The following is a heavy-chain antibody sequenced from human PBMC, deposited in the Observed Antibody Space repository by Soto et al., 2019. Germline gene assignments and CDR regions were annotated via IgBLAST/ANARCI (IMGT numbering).Heavy chain of an antibody. CDR3: ARGQGAAAAHSNFDY. D-gene: IGHD6-13*01. CDR2: IYDSGNT. Sequence: QLQLQESGSGLVKPSQTLSLTCAVSGGSISGTTYSWSWIRQPPGKGLEWIGYIYDSGNTHYNPSLKSQFSISVDRSKNQFSLKLSSVTAADTAVYYCARGQGAAAAHSNFDYWGQGALVTVSS. J-gene: IGHJ4*02. V-gene: IGHV4-30-2*01. CDR1: GGSISGTTYS.